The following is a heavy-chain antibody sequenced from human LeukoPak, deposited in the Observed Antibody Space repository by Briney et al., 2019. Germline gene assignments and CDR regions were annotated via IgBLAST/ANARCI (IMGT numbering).Heavy chain of an antibody. J-gene: IGHJ4*02. CDR2: IYYSGST. CDR1: GGSISSSSYY. CDR3: ARSRYSYGYGPY. D-gene: IGHD5-18*01. V-gene: IGHV4-39*01. Sequence: PSETLSLTCTVSGGSISSSSYYWGWIRQPPGKGLEWIGSIYYSGSTYYNPSLKSRVTISVDTSKNQFSLKLSSVTAADTAVYYCARSRYSYGYGPYWGQGTLVTVSS.